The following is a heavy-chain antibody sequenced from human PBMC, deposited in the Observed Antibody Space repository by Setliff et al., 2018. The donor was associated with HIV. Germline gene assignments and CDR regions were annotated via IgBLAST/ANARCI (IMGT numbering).Heavy chain of an antibody. CDR1: GGSISSSNYY. Sequence: SETLSLTCSVSGGSISSSNYYWGWIRQPPGKRLEWIGSIYHSGSTYYNPSLKSRVTISVDTSKNYFSLKLTSVTAADTGVYFCARSVDPDIWGKGTTVTVSS. CDR3: ARSVDPDI. V-gene: IGHV4-39*02. J-gene: IGHJ6*04. CDR2: IYHSGST.